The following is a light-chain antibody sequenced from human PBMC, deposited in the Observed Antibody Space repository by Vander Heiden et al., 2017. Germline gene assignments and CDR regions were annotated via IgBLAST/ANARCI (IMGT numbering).Light chain of an antibody. CDR3: FSYSSTSTNV. J-gene: IGLJ1*01. CDR1: STDVGCYNL. Sequence: QSALTQPASVSGSPGQWITISCTGDSTDVGCYNLVSRYQQFPGKAPKLMIYDVSKRPSGVSNRISGSKSGNTASLTISGLQAEDEADYYCFSYSSTSTNVFGTGTKVTVL. V-gene: IGLV2-23*02. CDR2: DVS.